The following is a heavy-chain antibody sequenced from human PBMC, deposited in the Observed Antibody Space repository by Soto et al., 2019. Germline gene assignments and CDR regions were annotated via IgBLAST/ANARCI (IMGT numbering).Heavy chain of an antibody. Sequence: QVQLVESGGGVVQPGRSLRLSCAASGFIFSDYAMHWVRQAPGKGLEWVAVISYGGDNKYYADSVRGRFAISRDNLKNTLYLQMNSLTPEHTAVYHCAKARHSTSWYGVEADFWGQGTLVTVSS. CDR3: AKARHSTSWYGVEADF. D-gene: IGHD6-13*01. CDR2: ISYGGDNK. CDR1: GFIFSDYA. V-gene: IGHV3-30*09. J-gene: IGHJ4*02.